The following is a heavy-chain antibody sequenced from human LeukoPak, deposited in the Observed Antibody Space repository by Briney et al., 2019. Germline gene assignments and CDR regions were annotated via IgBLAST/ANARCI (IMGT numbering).Heavy chain of an antibody. CDR2: MNPNSGNT. Sequence: ASVKVSCKASGYIFTSYGINWVRQATGQGLEWMGWMNPNSGNTGYAQKFQGRVTMTRNTSISTAYMELSSLRSEDTAVYYCATNVAAAGFLDYWGQGTLVTVSS. V-gene: IGHV1-8*01. J-gene: IGHJ4*02. CDR3: ATNVAAAGFLDY. D-gene: IGHD6-13*01. CDR1: GYIFTSYG.